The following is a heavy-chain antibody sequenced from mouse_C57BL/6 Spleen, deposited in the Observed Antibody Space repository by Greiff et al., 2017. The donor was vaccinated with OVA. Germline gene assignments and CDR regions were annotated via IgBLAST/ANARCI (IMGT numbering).Heavy chain of an antibody. CDR1: GYSITSGYY. Sequence: EVKLKESGPGLVKPSQSLSLTCSVTGYSITSGYYWNWIRQFPGNKLEWMGYISYAGSNNYNPSLKNRISITRDTSKNQFFLKLNSVTTEDTATYYCARGLTGTGFAYWGQGTLVTVSA. V-gene: IGHV3-6*01. J-gene: IGHJ3*01. D-gene: IGHD4-1*01. CDR3: ARGLTGTGFAY. CDR2: ISYAGSN.